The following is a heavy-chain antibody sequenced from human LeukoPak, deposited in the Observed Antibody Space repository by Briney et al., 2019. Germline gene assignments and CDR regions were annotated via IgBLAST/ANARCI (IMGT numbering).Heavy chain of an antibody. CDR3: ATGFFYYYYMDV. D-gene: IGHD3-3*01. CDR2: IYSDGSRT. V-gene: IGHV3-74*01. J-gene: IGHJ6*03. Sequence: GGTLRLSCAASGFTFSSYWMHWVRQGPRKGLVWVSRIYSDGSRTTYADSVKGRFTISRDNAKNTLYLQMNSLRAEDTAVYYCATGFFYYYYMDVWGKGTTVTISS. CDR1: GFTFSSYW.